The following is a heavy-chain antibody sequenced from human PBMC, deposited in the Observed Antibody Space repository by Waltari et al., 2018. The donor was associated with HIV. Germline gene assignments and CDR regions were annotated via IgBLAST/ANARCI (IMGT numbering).Heavy chain of an antibody. CDR2: IWSDGYNK. Sequence: QVYLMESGGGVVQPGGSLTLSCAASGFTFRRYGMHWVRQAPGKGLEWVAVIWSDGYNKFYADSVRGRFTFSRDNSKYTLSLQMNSLRAEDTALYYCVKERGPFNGFDIWGQGTMVTVSS. D-gene: IGHD3-16*01. J-gene: IGHJ3*02. CDR1: GFTFRRYG. CDR3: VKERGPFNGFDI. V-gene: IGHV3-33*06.